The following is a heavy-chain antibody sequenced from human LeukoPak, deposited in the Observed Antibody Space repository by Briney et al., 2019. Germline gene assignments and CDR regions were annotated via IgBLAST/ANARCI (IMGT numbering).Heavy chain of an antibody. Sequence: GASVKVSCKASGGTFSSYAISWVRQAPGQGLEWMGGIIPIFGTANYAQKFQGRVTITADESTSTAYMELSSLRSEDTAVYYCARVRSIVGATYFDYWGQGTLVTISS. CDR2: IIPIFGTA. D-gene: IGHD1-26*01. V-gene: IGHV1-69*13. J-gene: IGHJ4*02. CDR3: ARVRSIVGATYFDY. CDR1: GGTFSSYA.